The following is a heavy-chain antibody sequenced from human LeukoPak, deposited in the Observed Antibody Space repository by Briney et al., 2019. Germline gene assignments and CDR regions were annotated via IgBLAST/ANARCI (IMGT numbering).Heavy chain of an antibody. J-gene: IGHJ5*02. CDR2: IRYDGSNK. V-gene: IGHV3-30*02. D-gene: IGHD5-18*01. CDR1: GFTFSSYG. Sequence: GGSLRLSCAASGFTFSSYGMHWVRQAPGKGLEWVAFIRYDGSNKYYADSVKGRFTISRDNSKNTLYLQMNSLRAEDTAVYYCAKGGYSYGRNWFDPWGQGTLVTVSS. CDR3: AKGGYSYGRNWFDP.